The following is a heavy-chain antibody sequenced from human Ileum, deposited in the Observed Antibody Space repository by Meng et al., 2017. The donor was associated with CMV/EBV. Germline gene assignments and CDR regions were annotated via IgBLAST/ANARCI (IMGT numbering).Heavy chain of an antibody. CDR1: GGAVRSSTFS. CDR3: GRHDDFWTGYNDY. CDR2: INYSGST. J-gene: IGHJ4*02. V-gene: IGHV4-61*01. Sequence: SGGAVRSSTFSWIWIRQPPGKGLEWIGSINYSGSTNYNASLKSRITISVDTSKNQFSLKLSSVTAADTAMYYCGRHDDFWTGYNDYWGQGTLVTVSS. D-gene: IGHD3/OR15-3a*01.